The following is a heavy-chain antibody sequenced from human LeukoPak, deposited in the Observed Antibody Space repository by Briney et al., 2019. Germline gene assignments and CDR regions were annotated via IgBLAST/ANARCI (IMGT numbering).Heavy chain of an antibody. CDR1: GFTFSSYA. Sequence: PGGSLRLSCAASGFTFSSYAMSWVRQAPGKGLEWVSSISSSSSYIYYADSVKGRFTISRDNAKNSLYLQMNSLRAEDTAVYHCAKGMFGYLGGLYWDFDLWGRGTLVTVSS. CDR3: AKGMFGYLGGLYWDFDL. J-gene: IGHJ2*01. CDR2: ISSSSSYI. V-gene: IGHV3-21*04. D-gene: IGHD3-22*01.